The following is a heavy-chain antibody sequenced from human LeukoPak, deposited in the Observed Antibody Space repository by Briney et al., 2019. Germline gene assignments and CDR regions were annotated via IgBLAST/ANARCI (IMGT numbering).Heavy chain of an antibody. Sequence: PGGSLRLSCAASGFTFSNYNMNWVRQAPGKGLEWVSYISSSSSTIYYADSVKGRFTISRDNAKNSLYLQMNSLRAEDTALYYCARNSGAGYYFYMDVWGKGTAVTVSS. D-gene: IGHD3-10*01. CDR3: ARNSGAGYYFYMDV. V-gene: IGHV3-48*04. CDR1: GFTFSNYN. J-gene: IGHJ6*03. CDR2: ISSSSSTI.